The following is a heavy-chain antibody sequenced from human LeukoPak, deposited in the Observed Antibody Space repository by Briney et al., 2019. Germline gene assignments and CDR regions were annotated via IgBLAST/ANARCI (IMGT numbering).Heavy chain of an antibody. J-gene: IGHJ4*02. CDR2: INPNSGGT. V-gene: IGHV1-2*06. CDR1: GYTFTGYY. D-gene: IGHD1-26*01. Sequence: ASVKVSCRASGYTFTGYYMHLVRQAPGQGLEWMGRINPNSGGTNYAQKFQGRVTMTRDTSISTAYMELSRLRSDDTAVYYCARLTSGSLTNYWGQGTLVTVSS. CDR3: ARLTSGSLTNY.